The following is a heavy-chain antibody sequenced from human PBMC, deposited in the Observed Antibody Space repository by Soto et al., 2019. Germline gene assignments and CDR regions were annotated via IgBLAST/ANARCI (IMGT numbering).Heavy chain of an antibody. CDR3: ARDSAPYNDNYGSPL. D-gene: IGHD3-10*01. Sequence: QLQLQESGPGLVKPSQTLSLTCTVSGGSISSADYNWNWIRQPPGKGLEWIGNIDYSGVNFYNPSPTSSVIASVDTAKNQFSLRLNSVTAADTAVYFCARDSAPYNDNYGSPLWGQGTLVTVSS. CDR1: GGSISSADYN. J-gene: IGHJ4*02. V-gene: IGHV4-30-4*01. CDR2: IDYSGVN.